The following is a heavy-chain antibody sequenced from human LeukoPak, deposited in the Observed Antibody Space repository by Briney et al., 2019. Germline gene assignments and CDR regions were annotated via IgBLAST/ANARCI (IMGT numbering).Heavy chain of an antibody. J-gene: IGHJ3*02. Sequence: SETLSLTCTVSGGSISSYYWNWIRRPPGKGLEWIGYIYYSGTTNYNPSLKSRVSMSVDTSKNQFSLKLSSVTAADTAVYFCARGPYSYDSSGAFDIWGQGTMVTVSS. CDR1: GGSISSYY. CDR2: IYYSGTT. V-gene: IGHV4-59*08. D-gene: IGHD3-22*01. CDR3: ARGPYSYDSSGAFDI.